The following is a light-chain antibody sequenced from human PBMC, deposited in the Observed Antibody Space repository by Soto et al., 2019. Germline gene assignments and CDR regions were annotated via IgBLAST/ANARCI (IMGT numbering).Light chain of an antibody. CDR1: PSVSSY. Sequence: PGERSTLSCRASPSVSSYLAWYQQKPGQAPRLLIYSSSNRATGIPDRFSGSGSGTDFTLTVSRLEPEDFAVYYCQQSDSPPPTFGGGTKVDI. J-gene: IGKJ4*01. CDR3: QQSDSPPPT. V-gene: IGKV3-20*01. CDR2: SSS.